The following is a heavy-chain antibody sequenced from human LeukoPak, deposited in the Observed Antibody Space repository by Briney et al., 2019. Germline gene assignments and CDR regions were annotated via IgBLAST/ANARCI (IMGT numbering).Heavy chain of an antibody. Sequence: GGPLRLSCAASGFSFSSYEMNWVRQAPGKGLEWVSNISPSGSTKYYADSVKGLFTVSRDKAKNSLYLQMNSLRAGDTGVYYCTKLAVASAKTWGQGTLVTVSS. CDR2: ISPSGSTK. V-gene: IGHV3-48*03. CDR3: TKLAVASAKT. J-gene: IGHJ4*02. D-gene: IGHD6-19*01. CDR1: GFSFSSYE.